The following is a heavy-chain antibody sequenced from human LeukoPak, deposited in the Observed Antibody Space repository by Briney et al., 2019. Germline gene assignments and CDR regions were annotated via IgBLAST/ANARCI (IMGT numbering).Heavy chain of an antibody. D-gene: IGHD3-22*01. V-gene: IGHV3-21*04. CDR1: GFTFSSYS. J-gene: IGHJ4*02. CDR2: ISSSSNYI. Sequence: NPGGSLRLSCAASGFTFSSYSMNWVRQAPGKGLEWVSSISSSSNYIYYADSVKGRFTISRDNSKNTLHLQMNSLRAEDTAVYYCAKTGSSGYSFDYWGQGTLVTVSS. CDR3: AKTGSSGYSFDY.